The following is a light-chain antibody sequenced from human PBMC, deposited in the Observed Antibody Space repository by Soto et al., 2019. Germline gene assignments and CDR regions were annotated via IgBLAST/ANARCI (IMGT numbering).Light chain of an antibody. CDR1: QSIGTW. V-gene: IGKV1-5*03. J-gene: IGKJ1*01. Sequence: DIQITQSPSTLSASVGDRVTITCRASQSIGTWLAWYQQKPGKAPKLLIYKASSLESGVPSRFSGSGSGPEFTLTISSLQPGDFASYYCQQYHTKPWTFGQGTKVDIK. CDR2: KAS. CDR3: QQYHTKPWT.